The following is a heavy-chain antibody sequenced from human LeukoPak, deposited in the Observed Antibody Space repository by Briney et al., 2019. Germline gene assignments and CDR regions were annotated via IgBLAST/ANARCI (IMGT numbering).Heavy chain of an antibody. J-gene: IGHJ4*02. CDR2: FDPEDGET. CDR1: GYTLTELS. Sequence: ASVKVSCKVSGYTLTELSMHWVRQAPGKGLEWMGGFDPEDGETIYAQKFQGRVTMTEDTSTDTAYMELSSLRSEDTAVYYCARVMGSRPYLKQQLAYWGQGTLVTVSS. V-gene: IGHV1-24*01. CDR3: ARVMGSRPYLKQQLAY. D-gene: IGHD6-13*01.